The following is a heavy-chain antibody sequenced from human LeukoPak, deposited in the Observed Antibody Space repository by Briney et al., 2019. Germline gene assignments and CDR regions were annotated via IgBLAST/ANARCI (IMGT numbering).Heavy chain of an antibody. CDR1: GFTFSTYS. Sequence: PGGSLRLSCAAYGFTFSTYSMNWVRQAPGKGLEWVSYISVSSSSIYYADSVKGRFTISKDNAKNSLYLQMSSLRSEDTAVYYCAREGDDYGKSYWYFDLWGRGTLVTVSS. CDR2: ISVSSSSI. V-gene: IGHV3-48*01. J-gene: IGHJ2*01. CDR3: AREGDDYGKSYWYFDL. D-gene: IGHD4-17*01.